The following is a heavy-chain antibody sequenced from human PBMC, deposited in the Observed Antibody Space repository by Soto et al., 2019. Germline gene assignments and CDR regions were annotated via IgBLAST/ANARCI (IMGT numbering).Heavy chain of an antibody. V-gene: IGHV4-59*08. Sequence: SETLSLTCTVSGGSIRGYYWSWIRQPPGKGLEWIGYLYYSGTTNYNPSLKSRLTISIDTSKNQFSLKLTSVTAADTAVYYCARRIEVAAADGVGYYYYLDVWGKGTSVTVSS. CDR1: GGSIRGYY. D-gene: IGHD3-22*01. CDR3: ARRIEVAAADGVGYYYYLDV. CDR2: LYYSGTT. J-gene: IGHJ6*03.